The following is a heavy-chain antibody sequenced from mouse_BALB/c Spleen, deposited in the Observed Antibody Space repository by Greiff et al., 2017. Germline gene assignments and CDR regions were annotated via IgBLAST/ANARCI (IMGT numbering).Heavy chain of an antibody. Sequence: QVQLQQSGAELARPGASVKMSCKASGYTFTSYTMHWVKQRPGQGLEWIGYINPSSGYTNYNQKFKDKATLTADKSSSTAYMQLSSLTSEDSAVYYCASGMITARTCFAYWGQGTLVTVSA. CDR3: ASGMITARTCFAY. V-gene: IGHV1-4*01. CDR1: GYTFTSYT. D-gene: IGHD2-4*01. CDR2: INPSSGYT. J-gene: IGHJ3*01.